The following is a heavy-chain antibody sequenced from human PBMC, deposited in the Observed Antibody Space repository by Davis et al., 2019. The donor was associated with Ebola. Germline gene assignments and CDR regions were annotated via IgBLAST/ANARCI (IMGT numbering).Heavy chain of an antibody. CDR3: ASSVLRYFDWLLPFDY. V-gene: IGHV4-39*01. D-gene: IGHD3-9*01. Sequence: MPGGSLRLSCTVSGGSISSSSYYGGWFRQPPGKGLEWIANIVYSGSTYYNPSLKSRVTISVDTSKNQFSLKLRSVTAADTAVYYCASSVLRYFDWLLPFDYWGQGTLVAVSS. CDR2: IVYSGST. CDR1: GGSISSSSYY. J-gene: IGHJ4*02.